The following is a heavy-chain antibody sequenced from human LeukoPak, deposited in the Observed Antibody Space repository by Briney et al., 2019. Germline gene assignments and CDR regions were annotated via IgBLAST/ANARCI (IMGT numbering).Heavy chain of an antibody. J-gene: IGHJ3*02. CDR3: SRRLGI. CDR1: GFTFRTYE. Sequence: GGSLRLSCAVSGFTFRTYEMNWVGQAQGKGLEWVSYISGSGDTLYYADSVKGRFTISRDNAKNSLFLQMNNLRDEDTALYYCSRRLGIWGQGTMVTVSS. V-gene: IGHV3-48*03. CDR2: ISGSGDTL.